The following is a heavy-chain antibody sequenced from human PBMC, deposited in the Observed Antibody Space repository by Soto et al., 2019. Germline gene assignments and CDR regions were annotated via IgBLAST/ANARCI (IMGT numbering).Heavy chain of an antibody. J-gene: IGHJ6*02. CDR1: GYTFSMSG. Sequence: QVQLVQSGAEVKKPGASVKVSCKSSGYTFSMSGISWVRQAPGQGLEWMGWISGYNGKTNYEQKFQDRVTMTTDTSTNMAYMELRSLRSDDTAVYHCAREGPRPYYYYGMDVWGQGTTVTVSS. CDR2: ISGYNGKT. V-gene: IGHV1-18*01. CDR3: AREGPRPYYYYGMDV.